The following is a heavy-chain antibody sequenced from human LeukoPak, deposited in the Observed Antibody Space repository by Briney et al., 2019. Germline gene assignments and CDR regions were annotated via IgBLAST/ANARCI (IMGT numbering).Heavy chain of an antibody. CDR2: ISYSGST. V-gene: IGHV4-59*01. J-gene: IGHJ3*02. D-gene: IGHD1-26*01. CDR3: TRETRLHSGSYSNDAFDI. CDR1: GGSISSYY. Sequence: SETLSLTCTVSGGSISSYYWSWIRQPPGKGLEWIGNISYSGSTDYNPSLKSRVTITLDTSKNQFSQRMSLINADDTAEYYCTRETRLHSGSYSNDAFDIWGQGTMVTVS.